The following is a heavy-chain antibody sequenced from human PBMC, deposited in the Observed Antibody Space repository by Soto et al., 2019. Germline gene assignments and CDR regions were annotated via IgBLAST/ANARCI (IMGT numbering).Heavy chain of an antibody. V-gene: IGHV3-64*01. D-gene: IGHD2-15*01. CDR1: GFTFSSYA. Sequence: EVQLVESGGGLVQPGGSLRLSCAASGFTFSSYAMHWVRQAPGKGLEYVSAISSNGGRTYYANSVKGRFTISRDNSKNALYRQMGSLRAEDMAVYYCARGVVVVTATYGMDVCGQGTTVTVSS. CDR3: ARGVVVVTATYGMDV. J-gene: IGHJ6*02. CDR2: ISSNGGRT.